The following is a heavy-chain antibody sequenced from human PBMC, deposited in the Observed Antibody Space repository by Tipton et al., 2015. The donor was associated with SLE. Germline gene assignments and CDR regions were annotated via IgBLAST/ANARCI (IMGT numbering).Heavy chain of an antibody. J-gene: IGHJ5*02. CDR2: IYYTGTTT. CDR3: ARGGWFDA. V-gene: IGHV4-39*07. Sequence: TPSLTCTVSGGSVSSSSKYWAWIRQPPGKGLEWIGSIYYTGTTTYYNSFLKARLTMSVDTSKNQFSLTLKSVTAADTAVYYCARGGWFDAWGPGTLVTVSS. CDR1: GGSVSSSSKY.